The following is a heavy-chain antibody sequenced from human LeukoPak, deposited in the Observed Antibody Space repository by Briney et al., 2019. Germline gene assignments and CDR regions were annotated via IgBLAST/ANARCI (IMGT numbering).Heavy chain of an antibody. D-gene: IGHD2-15*01. J-gene: IGHJ4*02. Sequence: SETLSLTCTVSGGSISSGGYYWSWIRQHPGKGLEWIGYIYYSGSTYYNPSLKSRVTISVDTSKNQFSLKLSSVTAADTAVYYCARGLWCSGGSCDDYWGQGTLVTVSS. CDR2: IYYSGST. CDR1: GGSISSGGYY. V-gene: IGHV4-31*03. CDR3: ARGLWCSGGSCDDY.